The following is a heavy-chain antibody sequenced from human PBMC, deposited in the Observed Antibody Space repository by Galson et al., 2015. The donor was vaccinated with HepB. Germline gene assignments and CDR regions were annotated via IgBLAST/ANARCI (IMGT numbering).Heavy chain of an antibody. V-gene: IGHV3-30*04. Sequence: SLRLSCAASDFTFGHFAIHWVRQAPGKGLEWVASITYDGSETFHADSVKGRFTISRDNFSNRLFLQMDSLRPEDTALYYCATLGLGFDYWGQGTLVTVSS. CDR2: ITYDGSET. D-gene: IGHD3-10*01. CDR3: ATLGLGFDY. J-gene: IGHJ4*02. CDR1: DFTFGHFA.